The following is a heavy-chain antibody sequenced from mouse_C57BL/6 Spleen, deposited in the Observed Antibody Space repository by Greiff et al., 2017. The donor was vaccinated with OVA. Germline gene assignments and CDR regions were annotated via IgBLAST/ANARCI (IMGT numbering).Heavy chain of an antibody. V-gene: IGHV5-4*01. J-gene: IGHJ1*03. Sequence: DVKLVESGGGLVKPGGSLKLSCAASGFTFSSYAMSWVRQTPEKRLEWVATISDGGSYTYYPDNVKGRFTISRDNAKNNLYLQMSHLKSEDTAMYYCARDFLGVVATSGWYFDVWGTGTTVTVSS. CDR3: ARDFLGVVATSGWYFDV. CDR1: GFTFSSYA. CDR2: ISDGGSYT. D-gene: IGHD1-1*01.